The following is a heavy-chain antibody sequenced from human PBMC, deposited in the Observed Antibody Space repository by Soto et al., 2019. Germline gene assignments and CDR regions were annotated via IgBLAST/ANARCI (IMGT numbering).Heavy chain of an antibody. CDR3: ARAWLQLYYYGMDV. V-gene: IGHV4-30-2*05. D-gene: IGHD5-12*01. Sequence: QLQLQESGSGLVRSSQTLSLTCAVSGGSISSGGYSWSWIRQPPGKGLEWIGYIYYSGSTYYNPSLKSRVTISVDTSKNQFSLKLSSVTAADTAVYYCARAWLQLYYYGMDVWGQGTTVTVSS. J-gene: IGHJ6*02. CDR2: IYYSGST. CDR1: GGSISSGGYS.